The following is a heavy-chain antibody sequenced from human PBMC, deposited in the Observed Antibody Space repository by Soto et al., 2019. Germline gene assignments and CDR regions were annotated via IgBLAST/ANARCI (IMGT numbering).Heavy chain of an antibody. CDR3: AKGSGTHHYSYFYGMVV. CDR2: IIWDGSST. D-gene: IGHD1-1*01. V-gene: IGHV3-43D*04. CDR1: GFTFDDCA. Sequence: EVQLVESGGVVVQPGGSLRLSCAASGFTFDDCAMHWVRQAPGKGLEWVSLIIWDGSSTYYADSVKGRFTISRDNSKNSLHLQMNSLRAEDTAVYYCAKGSGTHHYSYFYGMVVWGQGTTVTVSS. J-gene: IGHJ6*02.